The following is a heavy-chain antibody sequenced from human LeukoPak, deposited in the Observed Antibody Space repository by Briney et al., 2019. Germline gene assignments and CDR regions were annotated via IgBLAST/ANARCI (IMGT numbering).Heavy chain of an antibody. V-gene: IGHV4-34*01. CDR1: SGSLNGYY. D-gene: IGHD6-19*01. J-gene: IGHJ6*02. CDR3: ARKNSSGWPYYYYGMDV. CDR2: INHSGST. Sequence: SETLSLTCAVYSGSLNGYYWSWIRQPPGKGLEWIGEINHSGSTNYNPSLKSRVTISVDTSKNQFSLKLSSVTAADTAVYYCARKNSSGWPYYYYGMDVWGQGTTVTVSS.